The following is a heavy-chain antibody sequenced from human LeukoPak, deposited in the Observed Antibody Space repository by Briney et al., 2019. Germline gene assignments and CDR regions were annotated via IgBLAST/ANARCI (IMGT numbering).Heavy chain of an antibody. V-gene: IGHV1-2*02. CDR3: ARDSQTGTTGGPFDP. J-gene: IGHJ5*02. CDR1: GYTFTGYY. Sequence: GASVRVSCKASGYTFTGYYMHWVRQAPGQGLEWMGWINPNSGGTNYAQKFQGRVTMTRDTSISTAYMELSRLRSDDTAVYYCARDSQTGTTGGPFDPWGQGTLVTVSS. D-gene: IGHD1-7*01. CDR2: INPNSGGT.